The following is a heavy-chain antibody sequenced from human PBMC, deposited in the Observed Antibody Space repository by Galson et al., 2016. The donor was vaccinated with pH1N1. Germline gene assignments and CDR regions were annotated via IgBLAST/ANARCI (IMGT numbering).Heavy chain of an antibody. V-gene: IGHV3-48*01. J-gene: IGHJ4*02. Sequence: SLRLSCAASGFTFSTYNMNWVRQAPGKGLEWLSYISASSLSIYYADSVKGRFTISRDNSKNTLYLQLNSLRAEDTAVYYCATGILTGPDYWGQGTLVTVSS. CDR1: GFTFSTYN. CDR3: ATGILTGPDY. CDR2: ISASSLSI. D-gene: IGHD3-9*01.